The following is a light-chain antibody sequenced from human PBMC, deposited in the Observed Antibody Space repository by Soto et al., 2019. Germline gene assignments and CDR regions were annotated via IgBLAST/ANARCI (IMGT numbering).Light chain of an antibody. J-gene: IGKJ4*01. V-gene: IGKV3-11*01. Sequence: VLTQSPATLSLSPGERATLSCRASQSVSSYLAWYQLKPGQAPRLLIYDASNRATGIPDRFSGSGSGTDFTLTISSLEPEDFAVYYCQQRGFTFRGGTKVEIK. CDR1: QSVSSY. CDR2: DAS. CDR3: QQRGFT.